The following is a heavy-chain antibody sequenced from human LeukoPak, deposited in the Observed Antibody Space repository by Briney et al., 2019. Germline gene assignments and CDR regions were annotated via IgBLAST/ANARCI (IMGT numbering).Heavy chain of an antibody. CDR2: INPNSGGT. CDR3: ARPDRGYSYGSDAFDI. D-gene: IGHD5-18*01. J-gene: IGHJ3*02. Sequence: GASVKVSCKASGYTFTGYYMHWVRQAPGQGLEWMGWINPNSGGTNYAQKFQGRVTMTRDTSISTAYMALSRLRSDGTAVYYCARPDRGYSYGSDAFDIWGQGTMVTVSS. V-gene: IGHV1-2*02. CDR1: GYTFTGYY.